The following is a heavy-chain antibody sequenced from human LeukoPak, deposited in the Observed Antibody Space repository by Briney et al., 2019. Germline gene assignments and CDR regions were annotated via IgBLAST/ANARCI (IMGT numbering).Heavy chain of an antibody. D-gene: IGHD5-24*01. CDR1: GYTFTGYY. J-gene: IGHJ4*02. V-gene: IGHV1-2*06. CDR2: INPNSGGT. CDR3: ASTRWLQDTPDY. Sequence: ASVKVSCKASGYTFTGYYMHWVRQAPGQGLEWIGRINPNSGGTNYAQKFQGRVTMTRDTSISTAYMELSRLRSDDTAVYYCASTRWLQDTPDYWGQGTLVTVSS.